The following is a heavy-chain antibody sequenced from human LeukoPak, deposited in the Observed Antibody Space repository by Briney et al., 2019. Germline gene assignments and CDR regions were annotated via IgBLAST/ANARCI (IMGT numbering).Heavy chain of an antibody. CDR2: IIPIFGTA. CDR3: ARGTPPHYYGDLDY. CDR1: GGNFSSYA. D-gene: IGHD4-17*01. V-gene: IGHV1-69*06. Sequence: GASVKVSCKASGGNFSSYAISWVRQAPGQGLEWMGGIIPIFGTANYAQKFQGRVTITADKSTSTAYMELSSLRSEDTAVYYCARGTPPHYYGDLDYWGQGTLVTVSS. J-gene: IGHJ4*02.